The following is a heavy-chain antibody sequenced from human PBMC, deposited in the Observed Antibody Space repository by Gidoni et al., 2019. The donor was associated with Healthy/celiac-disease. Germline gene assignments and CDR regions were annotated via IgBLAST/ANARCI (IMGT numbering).Heavy chain of an antibody. CDR1: GGSISSYY. V-gene: IGHV4-59*08. J-gene: IGHJ3*02. D-gene: IGHD3-22*01. CDR3: ARRLITMIGRGAFDI. Sequence: QVQLQESGPGLVKPSETLSLTCTVSGGSISSYYWSWIRQPPGKGLEWIGSIYYSGSTNYNPSLKSRVTISVDTSKNQFSLKLSSVTAADTAVYYCARRLITMIGRGAFDIWGQGTMVTVSS. CDR2: IYYSGST.